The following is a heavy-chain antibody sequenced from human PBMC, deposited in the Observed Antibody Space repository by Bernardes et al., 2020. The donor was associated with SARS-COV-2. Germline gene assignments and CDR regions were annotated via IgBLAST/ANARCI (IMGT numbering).Heavy chain of an antibody. CDR1: GFSFSSDA. V-gene: IGHV3-23*01. Sequence: GGSLRLSCAASGFSFSSDAMSWGREAAGKGLEWDSAISGSGGSTYYAEYVKGRFTISRDNSKNTLYLQMNSLRAEDTAVYYCATSRACGDPKGGVYDYWGQGTLVTVSS. CDR3: ATSRACGDPKGGVYDY. J-gene: IGHJ4*02. D-gene: IGHD4-17*01. CDR2: ISGSGGST.